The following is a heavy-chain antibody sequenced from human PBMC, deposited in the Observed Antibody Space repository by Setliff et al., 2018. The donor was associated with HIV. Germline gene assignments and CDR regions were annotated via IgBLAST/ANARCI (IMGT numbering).Heavy chain of an antibody. CDR2: IRYDGSYR. D-gene: IGHD5-18*01. J-gene: IGHJ3*02. CDR3: AKMHTAMDPDTFDI. CDR1: GFTFISYG. V-gene: IGHV3-30*02. Sequence: GGSMRLSCAVSGFTFISYGMYWVRQAPGKGLEWVAFIRYDGSYRYYVDSVKGRFTISRDNSKNTMFLQMNSLRVEDTAIYYCAKMHTAMDPDTFDIWGQGTMVTVSS.